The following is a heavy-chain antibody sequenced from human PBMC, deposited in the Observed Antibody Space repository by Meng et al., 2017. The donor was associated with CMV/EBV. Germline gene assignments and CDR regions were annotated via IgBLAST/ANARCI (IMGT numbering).Heavy chain of an antibody. CDR3: ARGVGNIVVVPDATYGMDV. Sequence: GESLKISCAASGFTFDDYGMSWVRQAPGKGLEWVSGINWNGGSTGYADSVKGRFPISRDNAKNSLCLQMNSLRAEDTDLYYCARGVGNIVVVPDATYGMDVWGQGTTVTVSS. CDR2: INWNGGST. CDR1: GFTFDDYG. V-gene: IGHV3-20*04. D-gene: IGHD2-2*01. J-gene: IGHJ6*02.